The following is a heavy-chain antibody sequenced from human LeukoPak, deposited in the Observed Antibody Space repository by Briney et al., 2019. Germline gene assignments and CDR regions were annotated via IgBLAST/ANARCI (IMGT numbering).Heavy chain of an antibody. Sequence: GGSLRLSCAASGFTFSSYAMSWVRQAPGKGLEWVAVISYDGSNKYYADSVKGRFTISRDNSKNTLYLQMNSLRAEDTAVYYCAKALSEYQLLWKGTGMDVWGQGTTVTVSS. J-gene: IGHJ6*02. CDR3: AKALSEYQLLWKGTGMDV. D-gene: IGHD2-2*01. V-gene: IGHV3-30*18. CDR2: ISYDGSNK. CDR1: GFTFSSYA.